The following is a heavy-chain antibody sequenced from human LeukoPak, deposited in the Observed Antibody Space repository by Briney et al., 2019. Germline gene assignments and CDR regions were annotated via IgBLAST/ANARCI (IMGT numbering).Heavy chain of an antibody. D-gene: IGHD2-8*01. CDR1: GYTFTGYY. CDR2: INPNSGGT. V-gene: IGHV1-2*02. J-gene: IGHJ5*02. CDR3: ARDPGVVLMVYAIGGFDP. Sequence: ASVKVSCKASGYTFTGYYMHWVRQAPGQGLEWMGWINPNSGGTNYAQKFQGRVTMTRDTSISTAYMELSRPRSDDTAVDYCARDPGVVLMVYAIGGFDPWGQGTLVTVSS.